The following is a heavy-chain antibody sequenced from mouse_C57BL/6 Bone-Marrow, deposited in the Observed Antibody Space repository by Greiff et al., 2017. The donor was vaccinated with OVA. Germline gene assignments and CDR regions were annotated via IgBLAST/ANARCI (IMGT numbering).Heavy chain of an antibody. CDR1: GYSFTDYN. CDR2: INPNYGTT. V-gene: IGHV1-39*01. D-gene: IGHD1-1*01. Sequence: EVKLQQSGPELVKPGASVKISCKASGYSFTDYNMNWVKQSNGKSLEWIGVINPNYGTTSYNQKFKGKATLTVDQSSSTAYMQLNSLTSEDSADYYCARDTVVATDWYFDVWGTGTTVTVSS. CDR3: ARDTVVATDWYFDV. J-gene: IGHJ1*03.